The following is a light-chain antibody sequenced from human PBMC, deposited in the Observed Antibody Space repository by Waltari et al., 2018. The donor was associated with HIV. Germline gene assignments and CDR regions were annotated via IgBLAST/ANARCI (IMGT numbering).Light chain of an antibody. CDR2: DVT. CDR3: CSFSPNGASWV. J-gene: IGLJ3*02. CDR1: SSDIRTYDL. V-gene: IGLV2-23*02. Sequence: QSALTQPASVSGSPGQSITVSCTGTSSDIRTYDLVSWYQQEPGKAPKLIIHDVTARPSGVSSRVSGSKSGNTAFLTISGLQVEDESLYFCCSFSPNGASWVFGGGTKVTVL.